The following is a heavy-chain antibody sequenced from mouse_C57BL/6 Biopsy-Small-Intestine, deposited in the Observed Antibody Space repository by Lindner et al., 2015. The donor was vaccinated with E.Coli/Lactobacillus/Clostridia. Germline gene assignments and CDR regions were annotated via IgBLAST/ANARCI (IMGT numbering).Heavy chain of an antibody. CDR3: ARKYYPSRAMDY. Sequence: VQLQESGPELVKPGASVKIPCKASGYTFTDYNMDWVKQSHGKSLEWTGDINPNNGGTIYNQKFKGKATLTVDKSSSTAYMELRSLTSEDTAVYYCARKYYPSRAMDYWGQGTSVTVSS. CDR2: INPNNGGT. CDR1: GYTFTDYN. V-gene: IGHV1-18*01. J-gene: IGHJ4*01. D-gene: IGHD1-1*02.